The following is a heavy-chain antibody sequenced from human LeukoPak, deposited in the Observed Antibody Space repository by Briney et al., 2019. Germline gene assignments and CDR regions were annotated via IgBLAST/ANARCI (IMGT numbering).Heavy chain of an antibody. Sequence: PSETLSLTCTVPGGSTSDNYWSWIRQPPGKGLEWIGYILYSGSTNYNPSLQSRVTISVDTSKNQFSLELTSVTAADTAVYYCARHRGSGYENFFDSWGQGTLVTVSS. V-gene: IGHV4-59*08. CDR3: ARHRGSGYENFFDS. CDR1: GGSTSDNY. CDR2: ILYSGST. D-gene: IGHD3-3*01. J-gene: IGHJ4*02.